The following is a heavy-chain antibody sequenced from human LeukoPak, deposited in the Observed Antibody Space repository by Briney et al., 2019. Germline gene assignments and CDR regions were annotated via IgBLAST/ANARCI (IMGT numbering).Heavy chain of an antibody. J-gene: IGHJ4*02. CDR3: ATPVGGVWSFDY. D-gene: IGHD2-15*01. Sequence: GGSLRLSCAASEFIFSGYWMNWVRQAPGKGLEWVANIKQDGSEKQYVDSVRGRFTISRDNAKNSLYLQMNSLRAEDTAMYYCATPVGGVWSFDYWGQGTLVTVSS. V-gene: IGHV3-7*01. CDR2: IKQDGSEK. CDR1: EFIFSGYW.